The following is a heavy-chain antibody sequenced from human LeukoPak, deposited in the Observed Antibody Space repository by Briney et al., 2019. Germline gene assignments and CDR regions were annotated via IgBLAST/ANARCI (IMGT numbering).Heavy chain of an antibody. J-gene: IGHJ4*02. CDR1: GGPISSSGHY. CDR2: IHYSGTT. V-gene: IGHV4-39*01. CDR3: VRHSLETHSFDI. Sequence: SETLSLTCTVSGGPISSSGHYCVWIRQPPGEGLEWIGGIHYSGTTYYDTSLKSRMTMSVDTSKNQFSLKLSSLTAADTAVYYCVRHSLETHSFDIWGQGTLVTVSS. D-gene: IGHD5-24*01.